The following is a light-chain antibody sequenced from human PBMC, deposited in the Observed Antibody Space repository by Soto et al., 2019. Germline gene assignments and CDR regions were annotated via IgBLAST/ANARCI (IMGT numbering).Light chain of an antibody. V-gene: IGKV1-33*01. CDR1: RDITDY. J-gene: IGKJ5*01. Sequence: DTQMTQSPSSLSASAGDRVAITCQASRDITDYLNWYQQKPGKAPKLLIYDASKLETGVPSRFSGSGSGTDFTLTITSLQPEDFATYYCQQSYSTPITFGQGTRLEIK. CDR3: QQSYSTPIT. CDR2: DAS.